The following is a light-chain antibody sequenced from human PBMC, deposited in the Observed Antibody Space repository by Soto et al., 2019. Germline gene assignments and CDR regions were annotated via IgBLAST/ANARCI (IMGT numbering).Light chain of an antibody. V-gene: IGKV3-20*01. J-gene: IGKJ5*01. CDR2: GAS. CDR3: QLYGISPH. CDR1: QSVSSSY. Sequence: EIVMTQSPATLSVSPGDGATIGCRASQSVSSSYLAWYQHKPGQAPRLLISGASNRAAGIPDRFSGSASGTDFTLTINRLEPEDFAVYYCQLYGISPHFGQGTRLEI.